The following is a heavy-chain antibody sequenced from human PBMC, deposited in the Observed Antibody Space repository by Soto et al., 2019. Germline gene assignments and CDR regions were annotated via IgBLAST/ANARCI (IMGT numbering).Heavy chain of an antibody. CDR1: GGSISMGGYS. D-gene: IGHD3-22*01. CDR2: IYHSGST. CDR3: ARAPDYYDIICYYAPLYYFYY. V-gene: IGHV4-30-2*01. Sequence: TLSLTCAGSGGSISMGGYSWSWIRQPTGKGLEWIGYIYHSGSTYYNPSLKSRVTISVDRSKNQFSLKLSSVTAADTAVYYCARAPDYYDIICYYAPLYYFYYRGQGTPVPVS. J-gene: IGHJ4*02.